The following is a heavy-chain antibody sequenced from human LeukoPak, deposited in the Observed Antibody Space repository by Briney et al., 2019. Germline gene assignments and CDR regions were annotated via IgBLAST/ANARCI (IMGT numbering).Heavy chain of an antibody. Sequence: SETLSLTCTVSGDSMSNHFWSWIRQPPGKGLEWIGYIYGSETTNYNPSLKSRVTMSVDTSENQFSLKLSSVTAADTALHFFASRPCGSTWYRVFDYWSRGTLVTVSS. CDR3: ASRPCGSTWYRVFDY. V-gene: IGHV4-59*11. CDR1: GDSMSNHF. CDR2: IYGSETT. D-gene: IGHD6-13*01. J-gene: IGHJ4*02.